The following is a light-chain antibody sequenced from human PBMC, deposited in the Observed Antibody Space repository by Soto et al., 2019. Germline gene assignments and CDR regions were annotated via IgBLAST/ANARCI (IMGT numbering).Light chain of an antibody. V-gene: IGLV2-14*01. CDR3: SSYTSSSTLLYV. CDR1: SSDVGGYNY. J-gene: IGLJ1*01. Sequence: QPVLTQPASVSGSPGQSITISCTGTSSDVGGYNYVSWYQQHPGKAPKLMIYDVSNRPSGVSNRFSGSKSGNTASLTISGLQAEDEADCYCSSYTSSSTLLYVFGTGTKVTVL. CDR2: DVS.